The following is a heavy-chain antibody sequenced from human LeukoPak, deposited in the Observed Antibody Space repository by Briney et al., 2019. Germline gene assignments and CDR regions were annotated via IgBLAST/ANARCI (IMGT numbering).Heavy chain of an antibody. D-gene: IGHD1-1*01. V-gene: IGHV3-7*01. CDR1: GFTFSSYE. J-gene: IGHJ4*02. CDR3: VTDGDKWNDFEY. CDR2: IDKDGNEI. Sequence: GGSLRLSCAASGFTFSSYEMNWVRQAPGKGLEWVAIIDKDGNEIKYVDSVKGRFTLSRDDAKNSVYLQMNSLTTEDTALYYCVTDGDKWNDFEYWGQGTLVNVSS.